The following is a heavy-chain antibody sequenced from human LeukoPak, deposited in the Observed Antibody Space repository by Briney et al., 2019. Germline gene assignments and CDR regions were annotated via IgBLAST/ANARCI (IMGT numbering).Heavy chain of an antibody. J-gene: IGHJ4*02. CDR1: GFTFSSSG. D-gene: IGHD1-7*01. Sequence: GGSLRLSCAASGFTFSSSGMSWVRQAPGKGPEWVSAISGSGDLTYYADSVKGRFTISRDNTKNSLYLQLNSLRAEDTALYYCARDSISGTYGSLDYWGRGILVTVSS. CDR3: ARDSISGTYGSLDY. V-gene: IGHV3-23*01. CDR2: ISGSGDLT.